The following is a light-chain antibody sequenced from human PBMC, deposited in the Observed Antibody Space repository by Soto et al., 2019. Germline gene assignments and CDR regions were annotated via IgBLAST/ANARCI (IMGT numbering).Light chain of an antibody. CDR1: QSVSSN. J-gene: IGKJ5*01. CDR2: GAS. V-gene: IGKV3-15*01. Sequence: EIVMTQSPSTLSVSPGEGATLSCRASQSVSSNLAWYQQKPGQAPRLLIYGASTRATGIPARFSGSGSGTEFVLTISSLQSEDFEIYYCQQYNNWPITFGQGTRLEIK. CDR3: QQYNNWPIT.